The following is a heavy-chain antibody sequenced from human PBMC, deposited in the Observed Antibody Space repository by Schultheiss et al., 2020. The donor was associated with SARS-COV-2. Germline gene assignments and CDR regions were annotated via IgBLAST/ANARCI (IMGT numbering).Heavy chain of an antibody. CDR3: ARDGPSSGWYGYFDY. Sequence: SETLSLTCTVSGGSISSYYWSWIRQPAGKGLELIGRIYTSGSTNYNPSLKSRVTMSVDTSKNQFSLKLSSVTAADTAVYYCARDGPSSGWYGYFDYWGQGTLVTVSS. D-gene: IGHD6-19*01. J-gene: IGHJ4*02. V-gene: IGHV4-4*07. CDR2: IYTSGST. CDR1: GGSISSYY.